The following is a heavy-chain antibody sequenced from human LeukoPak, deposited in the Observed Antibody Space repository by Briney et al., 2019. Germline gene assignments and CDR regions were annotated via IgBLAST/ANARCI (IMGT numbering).Heavy chain of an antibody. CDR1: GFTFGDYA. Sequence: GGSLRLSCTASGFTFGDYAMSWVRQAPGKGLEWVANIKKDGSEKYYVDSVKGRFTISRDNAKNSLYLQMNSLRAEDTAVYYCARDLYRIVVVPHYFDYWGQGTLVTVSS. V-gene: IGHV3-7*01. J-gene: IGHJ4*02. CDR2: IKKDGSEK. CDR3: ARDLYRIVVVPHYFDY. D-gene: IGHD3-22*01.